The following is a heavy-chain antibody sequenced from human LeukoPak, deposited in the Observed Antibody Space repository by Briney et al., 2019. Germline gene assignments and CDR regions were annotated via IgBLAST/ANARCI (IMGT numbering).Heavy chain of an antibody. J-gene: IGHJ4*02. V-gene: IGHV4-39*01. CDR2: FYYRRNT. CDR3: ARHPHYYYDNSAR. Sequence: SETLSLTCTVSGDSISSRDNYWGWLRQPPGKGVEGLGSFYYRRNTYYNPSLKSRVTISVDTSKNQLSLTLTSVSAADTAVYYCARHPHYYYDNSARWGQGTLVTVSS. D-gene: IGHD3-22*01. CDR1: GDSISSRDNY.